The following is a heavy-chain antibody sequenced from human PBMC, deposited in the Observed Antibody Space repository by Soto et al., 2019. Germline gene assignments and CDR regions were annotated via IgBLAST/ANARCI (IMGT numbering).Heavy chain of an antibody. D-gene: IGHD6-6*01. CDR3: ARGKKSRAYSSSSGYYYYGMDV. Sequence: SETLSLTCAVYGGSFSGYYWSWIRQPPGKGLEWIGEINHSGSTNYSPSLESRVTISVDTSKNQFSLKLSSVTAADTAVYYCARGKKSRAYSSSSGYYYYGMDVWGQGTTVTVS. CDR2: INHSGST. CDR1: GGSFSGYY. J-gene: IGHJ6*02. V-gene: IGHV4-34*01.